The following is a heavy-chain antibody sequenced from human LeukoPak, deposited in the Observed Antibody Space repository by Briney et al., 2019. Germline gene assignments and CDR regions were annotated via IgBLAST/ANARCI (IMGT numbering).Heavy chain of an antibody. Sequence: ASVNVSCQASGYTFTGYYMHWVRQAAGQGREWMGWINHNSGGTNYVQKFQGRVTMTRDTYISTAYMELSRLTSDDTAVYYCATHYGSDNYYYELLDDWGQGTLVTVSS. D-gene: IGHD3-10*01. V-gene: IGHV1-2*02. CDR3: ATHYGSDNYYYELLDD. CDR2: INHNSGGT. J-gene: IGHJ4*02. CDR1: GYTFTGYY.